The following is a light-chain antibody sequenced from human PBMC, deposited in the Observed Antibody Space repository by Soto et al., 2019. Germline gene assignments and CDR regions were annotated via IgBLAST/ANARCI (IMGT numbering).Light chain of an antibody. CDR2: DAS. CDR3: QQYSHLIT. CDR1: QDISNY. J-gene: IGKJ5*01. V-gene: IGKV1-33*01. Sequence: IQMTQSPSSLSASVGHRITITSQASQDISNYLNRYQQQLGKPPKLLIYDASNLETGVPSRFSGSGSGTDFTFTISSLQPEDIATYYCQQYSHLITFGQGTRLEIK.